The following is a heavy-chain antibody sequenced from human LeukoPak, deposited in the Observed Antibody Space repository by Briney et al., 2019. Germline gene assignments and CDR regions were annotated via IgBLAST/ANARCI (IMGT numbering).Heavy chain of an antibody. Sequence: GGSLRLSCAASGFTLSNAWMSWVRQAPGKGLEWVSSISSTSNYIHYADSVKGRFTISRDNAKNSLYLQMNSLRADDTAVYYCARDPRSGWYLVYWGQGILVTVSS. CDR1: GFTLSNAW. CDR2: ISSTSNYI. D-gene: IGHD6-19*01. CDR3: ARDPRSGWYLVY. V-gene: IGHV3-21*01. J-gene: IGHJ4*02.